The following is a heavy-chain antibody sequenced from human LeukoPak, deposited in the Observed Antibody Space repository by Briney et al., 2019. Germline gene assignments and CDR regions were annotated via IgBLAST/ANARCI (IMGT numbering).Heavy chain of an antibody. CDR1: GFTFSAYW. CDR2: INNDGTAT. D-gene: IGHD6-19*01. Sequence: GGSLRLSCAASGFTFSAYWMHWVRQVPGKGLVWVPRINNDGTATFFADSVKGRFTISRDNAKNSLYLQMNSLRAEDTAVYYCARDRFVAVAGNDYWGQGTLVTVSS. CDR3: ARDRFVAVAGNDY. J-gene: IGHJ4*02. V-gene: IGHV3-74*01.